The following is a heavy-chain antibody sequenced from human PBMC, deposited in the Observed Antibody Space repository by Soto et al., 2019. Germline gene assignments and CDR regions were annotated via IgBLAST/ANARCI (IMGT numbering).Heavy chain of an antibody. Sequence: GGSLRLSCAASGFTFSSYAMSWVRQAPGKGLEWVSAISGSGGSTYYADSVKGRFTISRDNSKNTLNLQMNSLRAEATAVYYVARGPPVSYYDFWSGYYYYYGMDVWGQGTTVTVSS. V-gene: IGHV3-23*01. J-gene: IGHJ6*02. D-gene: IGHD3-3*01. CDR2: ISGSGGST. CDR1: GFTFSSYA. CDR3: ARGPPVSYYDFWSGYYYYYGMDV.